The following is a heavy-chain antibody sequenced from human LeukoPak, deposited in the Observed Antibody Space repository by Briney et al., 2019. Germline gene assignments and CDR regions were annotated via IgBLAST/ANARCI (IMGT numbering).Heavy chain of an antibody. V-gene: IGHV4-31*03. CDR1: GGSISSGGYY. D-gene: IGHD2-2*01. CDR3: ARGREVVPAAIDY. Sequence: SEPLSLTCTVSGGSISSGGYYWSWIRQHPGKGLEWIGYIYYSGSTYYNPSLKSRHTISVDTSKNQFSLKLSSVTAADTAVYYCARGREVVPAAIDYWGQGTQVTVSS. CDR2: IYYSGST. J-gene: IGHJ4*02.